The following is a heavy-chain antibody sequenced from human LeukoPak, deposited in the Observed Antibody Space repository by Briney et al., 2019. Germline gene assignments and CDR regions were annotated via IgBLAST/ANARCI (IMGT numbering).Heavy chain of an antibody. J-gene: IGHJ3*02. D-gene: IGHD2-2*02. Sequence: GGSLRLSCAASGFTFSSYAMSWDRQAPGKGLEWVSAISGSGGSTYYADSVKGRFTISRDNSKNTLYLQMNSLRAEDTAVYYCAARIVVVPAAIEGNDAFDIWGQGTMVTVSS. CDR2: ISGSGGST. CDR3: AARIVVVPAAIEGNDAFDI. CDR1: GFTFSSYA. V-gene: IGHV3-23*01.